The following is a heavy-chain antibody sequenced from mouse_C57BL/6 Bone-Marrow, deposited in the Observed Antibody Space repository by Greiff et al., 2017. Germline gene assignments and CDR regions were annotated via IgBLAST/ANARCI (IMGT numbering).Heavy chain of an antibody. J-gene: IGHJ1*03. V-gene: IGHV5-4*03. D-gene: IGHD1-1*01. Sequence: MLVESGGGLVKPGGSLKLSCAASGFTFSSYAMSWVRQTPEKRLEWVATISDGGSYTYYPDNVKGRFTISRDNAKNNLYLQMSHLKSEDTAMYYCARGDPYYGRDYWYFDVWGTGTTVTVSS. CDR3: ARGDPYYGRDYWYFDV. CDR2: ISDGGSYT. CDR1: GFTFSSYA.